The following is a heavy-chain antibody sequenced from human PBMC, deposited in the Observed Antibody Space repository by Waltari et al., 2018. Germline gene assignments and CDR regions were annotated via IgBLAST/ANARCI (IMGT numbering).Heavy chain of an antibody. J-gene: IGHJ5*02. CDR1: GGTFSSYA. CDR2: IIPSFGTA. D-gene: IGHD3-3*01. V-gene: IGHV1-69*13. CDR3: ARETHSPNTIFGVGNWFDP. Sequence: QVQLVQSGAEVKKPGSSVKVSCKASGGTFSSYAISWVRQAPGQGLEWMGRIIPSFGTANYAQKFQGRVTITADKSTSTAYMELSSLRSEDTAVYYCARETHSPNTIFGVGNWFDPWGQGTLVTVSS.